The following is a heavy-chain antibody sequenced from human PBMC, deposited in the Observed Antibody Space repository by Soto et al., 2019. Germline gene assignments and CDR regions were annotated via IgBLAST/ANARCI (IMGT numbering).Heavy chain of an antibody. J-gene: IGHJ4*02. CDR2: INPKSDDT. CDR1: GYPFSDNQ. Sequence: ASVKGSCKASGYPFSDNQIHWLRRAPGQGLEWMGRINPKSDDTNYAQKFQGRVTMTRDTSIDTAYLELTGLTSDDTATYYCARKHSLDYIWWGLDHCGQRTLVTVP. CDR3: ARKHSLDYIWWGLDH. D-gene: IGHD2-21*01. V-gene: IGHV1-2*02.